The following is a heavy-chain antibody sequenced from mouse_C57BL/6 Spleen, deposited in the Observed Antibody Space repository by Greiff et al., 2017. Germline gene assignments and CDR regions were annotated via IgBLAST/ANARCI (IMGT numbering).Heavy chain of an antibody. D-gene: IGHD2-4*01. CDR3: ARWRGDYDDGYYAMGY. CDR2: INPSNGGT. V-gene: IGHV1-53*01. Sequence: QVQLQQPGTELVKPGASVKLSCKASGYTFTSYWMHWVKQRPGQGLEWIGNINPSNGGTTYNEKFKSKATLTGDKSSSTAYMQLSSLTSEDSAVYYCARWRGDYDDGYYAMGYWGQGTSVTVSS. CDR1: GYTFTSYW. J-gene: IGHJ4*01.